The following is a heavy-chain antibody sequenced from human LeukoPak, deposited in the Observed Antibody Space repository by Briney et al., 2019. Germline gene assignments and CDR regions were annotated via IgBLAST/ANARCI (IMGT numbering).Heavy chain of an antibody. Sequence: ASVKVSCKASGYTFTGYYMHWVRQAPGQGLEWMGWINPNSGGTNYAQKFQGRVTMTRDTSTSTAYMELSRLRSDDTAVYYCILTSDNYYYYGMDVWGQGTTVTVSS. D-gene: IGHD2-8*01. V-gene: IGHV1-2*02. J-gene: IGHJ6*02. CDR1: GYTFTGYY. CDR2: INPNSGGT. CDR3: ILTSDNYYYYGMDV.